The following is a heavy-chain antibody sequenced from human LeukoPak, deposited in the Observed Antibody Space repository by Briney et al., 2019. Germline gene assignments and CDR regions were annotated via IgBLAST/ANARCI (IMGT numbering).Heavy chain of an antibody. J-gene: IGHJ4*02. CDR1: GLTFTDFW. CDR3: SGRDSSRSPRAY. CDR2: IKPDGSEK. Sequence: GGSLRLSCAVSGLTFTDFWMNWVRQAPGRGLEWVANIKPDGSEKYYVDSVKGRFAISRDNAKNEVYLEMNSLRAEDTGVYYCSGRDSSRSPRAYWGQGTLVSVSS. D-gene: IGHD2-2*01. V-gene: IGHV3-7*01.